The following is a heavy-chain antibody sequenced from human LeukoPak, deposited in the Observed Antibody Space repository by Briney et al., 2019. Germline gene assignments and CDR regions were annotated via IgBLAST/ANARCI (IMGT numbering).Heavy chain of an antibody. Sequence: PGGSLRLSCAASGFTFTTYWMTWVRQAPGKGLEWVANIKQDGSEKYYVGSVKGRFTISRDNAKNSLYLQMNGLRDEDTTVYYCARDAGSGYFDYWGQGTLVTVSS. CDR3: ARDAGSGYFDY. J-gene: IGHJ4*02. CDR2: IKQDGSEK. V-gene: IGHV3-7*01. D-gene: IGHD6-19*01. CDR1: GFTFTTYW.